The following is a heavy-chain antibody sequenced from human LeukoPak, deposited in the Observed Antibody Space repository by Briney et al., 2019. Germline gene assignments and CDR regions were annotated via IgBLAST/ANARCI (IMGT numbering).Heavy chain of an antibody. CDR2: ISAYNGNT. Sequence: ASVKVSCKASGYTFTNYGISWMRQAPGQGLEWMGWISAYNGNTNYAQKLQGRVTMTTDTSTSTAYMELRSLRSDDTAVYYCARGRTYYYDSSGPYYFDYWGQGTLVTVSS. D-gene: IGHD3-22*01. CDR3: ARGRTYYYDSSGPYYFDY. J-gene: IGHJ4*02. V-gene: IGHV1-18*01. CDR1: GYTFTNYG.